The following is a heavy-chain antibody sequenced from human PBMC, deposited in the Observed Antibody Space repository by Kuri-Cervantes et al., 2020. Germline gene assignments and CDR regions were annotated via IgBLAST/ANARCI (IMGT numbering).Heavy chain of an antibody. CDR1: GFSFDDYA. V-gene: IGHV3-9*01. D-gene: IGHD1-26*01. CDR3: VKDHGRGIQARGNWFDP. CDR2: ISWNSDNI. J-gene: IGHJ5*02. Sequence: SLKISCAASGFSFDDYAMHWVRQVPGKGLEWVSSISWNSDNIGYADSVRGRFTISRDNAKKSLYLQMNSLRAEDTALYYCVKDHGRGIQARGNWFDPWGQGTLVTVSS.